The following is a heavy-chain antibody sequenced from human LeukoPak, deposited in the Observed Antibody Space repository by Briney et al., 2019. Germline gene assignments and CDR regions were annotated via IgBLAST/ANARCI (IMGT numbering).Heavy chain of an antibody. CDR3: ARSRAPGAADAFDI. D-gene: IGHD7-27*01. CDR2: IYPADSDT. J-gene: IGHJ3*02. V-gene: IGHV5-51*01. CDR1: GYSFASYW. Sequence: HGESLKISCKGSGYSFASYWIGWVRQLPGKGLEWMGIIYPADSDTRYSPSFQGQVTISADKSINTAYLQWSSLKAPDTAMYYCARSRAPGAADAFDIWGQGTMVTVSS.